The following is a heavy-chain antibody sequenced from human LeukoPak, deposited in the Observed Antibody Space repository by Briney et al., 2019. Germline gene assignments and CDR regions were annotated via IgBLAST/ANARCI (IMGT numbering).Heavy chain of an antibody. Sequence: GXXXXXXCKGXGSSFTSYWIXWVRQMPGKGLEXMGIIYPGDSDTRYSPSFQGQVTISAHKSISTAYLQWSSLKASDTAMYYCARGSALLWFGELLTNWFDLWGQGTLVTVSS. CDR3: ARGSALLWFGELLTNWFDL. J-gene: IGHJ5*02. D-gene: IGHD3-10*01. V-gene: IGHV5-51*01. CDR1: GSSFTSYW. CDR2: IYPGDSDT.